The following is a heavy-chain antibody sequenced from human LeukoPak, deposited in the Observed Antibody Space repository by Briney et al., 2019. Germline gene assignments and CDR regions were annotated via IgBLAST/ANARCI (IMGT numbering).Heavy chain of an antibody. CDR3: ARSLGMTTVTTGWFDH. CDR1: GGSISSGGYY. CDR2: IYYSGST. J-gene: IGHJ5*02. D-gene: IGHD4-17*01. Sequence: SQTLSLTCTVSGGSISSGGYYWSWIRQHPGKGLEWIGYIYYSGSTYYNPSPKSRVTISVDTSKNQFSLKLSSVTAADTAVYYCARSLGMTTVTTGWFDHWGQGTLVTVSS. V-gene: IGHV4-31*03.